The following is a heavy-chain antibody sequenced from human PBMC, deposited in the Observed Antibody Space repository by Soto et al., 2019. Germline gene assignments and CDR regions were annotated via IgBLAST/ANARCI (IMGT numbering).Heavy chain of an antibody. V-gene: IGHV1-18*01. CDR2: ISAYNGNT. D-gene: IGHD6-13*01. CDR3: ARDSGIAAAGTDWFDP. J-gene: IGHJ5*02. Sequence: GASVKVSCKASGYTFTSYGISWVRQAPGQGLEWMGWISAYNGNTNYAQKLQGRVTMTTDTSTSTAYMELRSLRSDDTAVYYCARDSGIAAAGTDWFDPWGQGTLVTVSS. CDR1: GYTFTSYG.